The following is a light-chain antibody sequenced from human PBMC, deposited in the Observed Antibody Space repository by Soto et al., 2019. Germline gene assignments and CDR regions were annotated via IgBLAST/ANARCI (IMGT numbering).Light chain of an antibody. J-gene: IGLJ1*01. Sequence: QSVLTQPPSASGSPGQSVTISCTGTSSDIGGYNYVSWYQQHPGKAPKLMIYEVIKRPSGVPDRFSGSKSGNTASLTVSGLQAADEDDYYCSSYEGSNTYVFGTGTKVTVL. CDR3: SSYEGSNTYV. CDR2: EVI. CDR1: SSDIGGYNY. V-gene: IGLV2-8*01.